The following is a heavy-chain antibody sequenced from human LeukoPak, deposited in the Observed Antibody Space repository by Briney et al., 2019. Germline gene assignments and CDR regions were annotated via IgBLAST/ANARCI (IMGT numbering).Heavy chain of an antibody. J-gene: IGHJ1*01. CDR2: ISYDGSNK. Sequence: GGSLRLSCAASGFTFSSYAMHWVRQAPGKGLEWVAVISYDGSNKYYADSVKGRFTISRDNSKNTLYLQMNSLRAEDTAVYYCARSPVAAAARRYFQHWGQGTLVTVSS. V-gene: IGHV3-30-3*01. CDR3: ARSPVAAAARRYFQH. CDR1: GFTFSSYA. D-gene: IGHD6-13*01.